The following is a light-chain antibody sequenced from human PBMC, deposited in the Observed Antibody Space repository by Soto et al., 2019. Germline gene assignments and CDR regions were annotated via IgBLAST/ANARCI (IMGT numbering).Light chain of an antibody. CDR2: DAS. J-gene: IGKJ2*01. Sequence: VFTHSPATLSMSPGERATLSCRASQSVSSYLAWYQQKPGQAPRLLIYDASNRATGIPARFSGSGSGTDFTLTISSLEPEDFAVYYCQQRSNWPPYTFGRGTKVDIK. CDR3: QQRSNWPPYT. CDR1: QSVSSY. V-gene: IGKV3-11*01.